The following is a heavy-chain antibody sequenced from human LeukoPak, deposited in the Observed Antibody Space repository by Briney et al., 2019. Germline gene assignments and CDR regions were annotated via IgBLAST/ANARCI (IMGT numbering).Heavy chain of an antibody. J-gene: IGHJ4*02. CDR2: ISYDGSNK. Sequence: GGSLRRSCAASGFTFSSYAMHWVRQAPGKGLEWVAVISYDGSNKYYADSVKGRFTISRDNSKNTLYLQMNSLRAEDTAVYYCARENWASLDYWGQGTLVTVSS. CDR3: ARENWASLDY. CDR1: GFTFSSYA. D-gene: IGHD7-27*01. V-gene: IGHV3-30-3*01.